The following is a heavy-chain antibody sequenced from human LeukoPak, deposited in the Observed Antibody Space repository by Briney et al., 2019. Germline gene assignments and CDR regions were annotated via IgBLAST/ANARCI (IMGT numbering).Heavy chain of an antibody. CDR1: GGSISSYY. J-gene: IGHJ3*02. D-gene: IGHD6-19*01. CDR2: IYYSRST. V-gene: IGHV4-59*01. CDR3: ARDARLGAFDI. Sequence: NPSETLSLTCTVSGGSISSYYWSWIRQPPGKGLEWIGYIYYSRSTNYNPSLKSRVTISVDTSKNQFSLKLSSVTAADTAVYYCARDARLGAFDIWGQGTMVTVSS.